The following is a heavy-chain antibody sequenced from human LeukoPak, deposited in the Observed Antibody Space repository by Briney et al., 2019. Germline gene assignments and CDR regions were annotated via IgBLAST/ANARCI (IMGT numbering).Heavy chain of an antibody. CDR2: ISAYNGNT. D-gene: IGHD2-2*01. Sequence: ASVKVSCKASGYTFTSYGISWVRQAPGQGLEWMGWISAYNGNTNYAQKLQGRVTMTTDTSTSTAYMELRSLRSDDTAVYYCARGSRYCSSTSCLDYWGQGTLVTVSS. J-gene: IGHJ4*02. CDR1: GYTFTSYG. V-gene: IGHV1-18*01. CDR3: ARGSRYCSSTSCLDY.